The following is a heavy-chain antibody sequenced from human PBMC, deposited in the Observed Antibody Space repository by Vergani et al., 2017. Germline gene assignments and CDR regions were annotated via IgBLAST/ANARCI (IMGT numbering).Heavy chain of an antibody. D-gene: IGHD6-13*01. CDR2: INHSGST. V-gene: IGHV4-34*01. Sequence: QVQLQQWGAGLLKPSETLSLTCAVSGGSFSGYYWSWIRQPPGKGLEWIGEINHSGSTNYNPSLKSRGTISVDTSKNQFSLKLSSGTAADTAVYYCAIRGKDLEKSSRQQRYYYYYYYMDVWGKGTTVTVSS. J-gene: IGHJ6*03. CDR3: AIRGKDLEKSSRQQRYYYYYYYMDV. CDR1: GGSFSGYY.